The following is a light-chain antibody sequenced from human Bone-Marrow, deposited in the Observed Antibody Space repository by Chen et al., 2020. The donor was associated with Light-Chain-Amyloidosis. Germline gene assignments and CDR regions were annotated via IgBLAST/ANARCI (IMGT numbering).Light chain of an antibody. CDR2: DDS. Sequence: SYVLTQPSSVSVAPGQTATIACGGNNIGSTRVHWYQQTPGQAPLLVVYDDSDRPSGIPGRLSGSNSGNTATLTISRVEAGDEDDYYCQVWDRSSDRPVFGGGTKLTVL. CDR3: QVWDRSSDRPV. CDR1: NIGSTR. J-gene: IGLJ3*02. V-gene: IGLV3-21*02.